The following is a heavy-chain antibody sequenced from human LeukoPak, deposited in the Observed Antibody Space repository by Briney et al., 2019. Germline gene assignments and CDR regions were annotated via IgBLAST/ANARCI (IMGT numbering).Heavy chain of an antibody. V-gene: IGHV3-23*01. D-gene: IGHD4-17*01. CDR3: AKDLTYGDGRWEFAS. J-gene: IGHJ5*01. CDR1: GFTFSGFA. CDR2: ILANGFTQ. Sequence: GGSLRLSCAASGFTFSGFAMAWVRQIPGKGLEWISGILANGFTQYYADSVRGRFTISRDNSRDTLFLEMSSLRGEDTAIYFCAKDLTYGDGRWEFASWGQGTLVTVA.